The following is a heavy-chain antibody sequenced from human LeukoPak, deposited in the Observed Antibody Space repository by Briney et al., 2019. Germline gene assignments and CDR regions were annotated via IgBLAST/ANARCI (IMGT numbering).Heavy chain of an antibody. D-gene: IGHD6-6*01. V-gene: IGHV5-51*01. Sequence: GESLKTSCKGSGYSFTSYWIGWVRQMPGKGLEWMGIIYPGDSDTRYSPSFQGQVTISADKSISTAYLQWSSLKASDTAMYYCARRTSSSSRSYYYYYMDVWGKGTTVTVSS. CDR1: GYSFTSYW. J-gene: IGHJ6*03. CDR2: IYPGDSDT. CDR3: ARRTSSSSRSYYYYYMDV.